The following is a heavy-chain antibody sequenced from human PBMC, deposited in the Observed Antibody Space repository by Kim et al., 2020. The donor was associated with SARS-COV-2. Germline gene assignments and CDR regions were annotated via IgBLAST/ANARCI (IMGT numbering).Heavy chain of an antibody. CDR1: GGSFSGYY. Sequence: SETLSLTCAVYGGSFSGYYWSWIRQTPGKGLEWIGEINHSGSTSYNPSLKSRVTISVDTSKNQFSLKLSSVTAADTAVYYCARGYGSSPDYSGQGTLVTVSS. V-gene: IGHV4-34*01. CDR2: INHSGST. J-gene: IGHJ4*02. D-gene: IGHD3-10*01. CDR3: ARGYGSSPDY.